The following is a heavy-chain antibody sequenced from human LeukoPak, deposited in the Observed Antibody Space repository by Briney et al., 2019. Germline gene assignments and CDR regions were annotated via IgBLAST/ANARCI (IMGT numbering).Heavy chain of an antibody. D-gene: IGHD5-18*01. Sequence: SVKVSCKASGGTFSSYAISWVRQAPGQGLEWMGGIIPIVGTANYAQKFQGRVTITADESTSTAYMELSSLRSEDTAVYYCARRGYSYAPFDYWGQGTLVTVSS. J-gene: IGHJ4*02. CDR3: ARRGYSYAPFDY. CDR2: IIPIVGTA. CDR1: GGTFSSYA. V-gene: IGHV1-69*01.